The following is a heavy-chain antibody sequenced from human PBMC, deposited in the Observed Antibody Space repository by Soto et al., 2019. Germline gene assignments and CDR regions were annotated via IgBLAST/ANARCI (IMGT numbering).Heavy chain of an antibody. Sequence: QVQLVESGGGVVQPGRSLRLSCAASGFTFNTYAMHWVRQAPGKGLEWVTIISYDGSNKYYTDSVKGRFTSSRDNSKSTVGLQMNRLGAEDTAVYYCARVRAVCTGGSCYSDDAFDIWGQGTMVTVSS. CDR3: ARVRAVCTGGSCYSDDAFDI. J-gene: IGHJ3*02. CDR2: ISYDGSNK. D-gene: IGHD2-15*01. V-gene: IGHV3-30-3*01. CDR1: GFTFNTYA.